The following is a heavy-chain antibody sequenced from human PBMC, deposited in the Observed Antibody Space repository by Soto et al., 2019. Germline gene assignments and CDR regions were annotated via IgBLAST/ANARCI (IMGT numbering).Heavy chain of an antibody. CDR2: IYYAGST. V-gene: IGHV4-61*05. D-gene: IGHD3-22*01. J-gene: IGHJ4*02. CDR3: ARLGDYYQAFDY. CDR1: DGSISSRSYY. Sequence: SHICGVADGSISSRSYYRGWIQQPPGKGLEWIGNIYYAGSTNYNPSLNSRVSISLETSKKQFSLRLTSVTAADTAVYFCARLGDYYQAFDYWGRGTLVTVSS.